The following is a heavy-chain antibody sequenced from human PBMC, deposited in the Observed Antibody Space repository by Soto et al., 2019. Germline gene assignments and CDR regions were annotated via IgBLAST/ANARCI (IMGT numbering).Heavy chain of an antibody. CDR3: AREPGNYFDY. CDR1: GYTFTSYA. Sequence: GASVKVSCKASGYTFTSYAMHWVRQAPGQRLEWMGGINPINGKTKYAQKFQGRVTITADESTSTAYMELSSLRSEDTAVYYCAREPGNYFDYWGQGTLVTVSS. CDR2: INPINGKT. V-gene: IGHV1-3*01. J-gene: IGHJ4*02.